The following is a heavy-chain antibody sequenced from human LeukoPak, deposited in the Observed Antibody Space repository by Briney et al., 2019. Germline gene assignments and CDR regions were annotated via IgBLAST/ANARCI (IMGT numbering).Heavy chain of an antibody. V-gene: IGHV4-34*01. CDR3: ARGVRSGWYPGY. CDR1: GGSFSGYY. Sequence: SETLSLTCAVYGGSFSGYYWSWIRQPPGEGLEWIGEINHSGSTNYNPSLKSRVTISVDTSKNQFSLKLSSVTAADTAVYYCARGVRSGWYPGYWGQGTLVTVSS. CDR2: INHSGST. D-gene: IGHD6-19*01. J-gene: IGHJ4*02.